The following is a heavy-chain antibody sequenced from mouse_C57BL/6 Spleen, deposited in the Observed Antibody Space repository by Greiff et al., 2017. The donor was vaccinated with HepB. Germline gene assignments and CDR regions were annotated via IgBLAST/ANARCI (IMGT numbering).Heavy chain of an antibody. V-gene: IGHV1-52*01. J-gene: IGHJ2*01. D-gene: IGHD2-13*01. Sequence: QVQLKQSGAELVRPGSSVKLSCKASGYTFTSYWMHWVKQRPIQGLEWIGNIDPSDSETHYNQKFKDKATLTVDKSSSTAYMQLSSLTSEDSAVYYCARRGYDSYYFDYWGQGTTLTVSS. CDR1: GYTFTSYW. CDR2: IDPSDSET. CDR3: ARRGYDSYYFDY.